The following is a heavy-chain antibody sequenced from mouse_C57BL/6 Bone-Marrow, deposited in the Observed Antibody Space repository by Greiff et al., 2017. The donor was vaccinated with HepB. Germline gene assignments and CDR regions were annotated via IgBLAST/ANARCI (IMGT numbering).Heavy chain of an antibody. CDR2: ISGGGGNT. CDR3: ARHRYGNYWFAY. Sequence: EVKLVESGGGLVKPGGSLKLSCAASGFTFSSYTMSWVRQTPEKRLEWVATISGGGGNTYYPDSVKGRFTISRDNAKNTLYLQMSSLRSEDTALYYCARHRYGNYWFAYWGQGTLVTVSA. CDR1: GFTFSSYT. D-gene: IGHD2-10*02. J-gene: IGHJ3*01. V-gene: IGHV5-9*01.